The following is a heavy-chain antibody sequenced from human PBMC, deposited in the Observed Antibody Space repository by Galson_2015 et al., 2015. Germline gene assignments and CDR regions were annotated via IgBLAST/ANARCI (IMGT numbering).Heavy chain of an antibody. CDR3: AIYDSGSYTRFNY. CDR2: ISTYNGNT. D-gene: IGHD3-10*01. CDR1: GYTFTSYG. V-gene: IGHV1-18*01. Sequence: SVKVSCKASGYTFTSYGLSWVRQAPGQGLEWMGWISTYNGNTNYAQKLQGRVTMTTDTSTTTAYMGLGSLRSDDTAVYYCAIYDSGSYTRFNYWGQGTLVTVSS. J-gene: IGHJ4*02.